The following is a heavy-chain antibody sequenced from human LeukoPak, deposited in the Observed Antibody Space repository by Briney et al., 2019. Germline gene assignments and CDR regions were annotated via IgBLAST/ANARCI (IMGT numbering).Heavy chain of an antibody. V-gene: IGHV3-15*01. Sequence: GGSLRLSCAASGFTFSNAWMSWVRQAPGKGLEWVGRIKSKTDGGTTDYAAPVKGRFTIPRDDSKNTLYLQMNSLKTEDTAVYYCTTVQFPRRTTDYWGQGTLVTVSS. CDR2: IKSKTDGGTT. CDR1: GFTFSNAW. J-gene: IGHJ4*02. CDR3: TTVQFPRRTTDY. D-gene: IGHD4-11*01.